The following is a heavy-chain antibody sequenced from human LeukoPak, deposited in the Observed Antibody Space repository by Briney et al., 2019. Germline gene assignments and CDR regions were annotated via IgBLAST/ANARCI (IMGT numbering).Heavy chain of an antibody. D-gene: IGHD6-19*01. CDR2: FDPEDGET. CDR3: ATDRSYSSGWYGYFDY. Sequence: GASVKVSCKVSGYTLTELSMHWVRQAPGKGLEWMGGFDPEDGETIYAQKFQGRVTMTEDTSTGTAYMELSSLRSEDTAVYYCATDRSYSSGWYGYFDYWGQGTLVTVSS. J-gene: IGHJ4*02. CDR1: GYTLTELS. V-gene: IGHV1-24*01.